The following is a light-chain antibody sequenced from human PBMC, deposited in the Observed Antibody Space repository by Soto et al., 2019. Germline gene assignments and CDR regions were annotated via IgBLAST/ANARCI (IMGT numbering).Light chain of an antibody. CDR1: RSVSSY. J-gene: IGKJ4*01. V-gene: IGKV3-11*01. Sequence: EIVLTQSPATLSLSPGESATLSCRATRSVSSYLAWYQQKPGQAPRLLVYDASSRPTDIPARFSGSGSGTDFTLTISSLQSEDFAVYYCQQYNDWPLTFGGGTKVDIK. CDR3: QQYNDWPLT. CDR2: DAS.